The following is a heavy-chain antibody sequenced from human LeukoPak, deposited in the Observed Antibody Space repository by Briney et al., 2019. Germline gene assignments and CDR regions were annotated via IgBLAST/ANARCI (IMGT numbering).Heavy chain of an antibody. J-gene: IGHJ4*02. V-gene: IGHV3-30*01. Sequence: GGSLRLSCAASGFTFSSYAMHWVRQAPGKGLEWVAVISYDGSNKYYADSVKGRFTISRDNSKNTLYLQMNSLRAEDTAVYYCARGTAFVAYSGGAVPYFDYCGQGTLVTVSS. CDR2: ISYDGSNK. CDR3: ARGTAFVAYSGGAVPYFDY. D-gene: IGHD6-19*01. CDR1: GFTFSSYA.